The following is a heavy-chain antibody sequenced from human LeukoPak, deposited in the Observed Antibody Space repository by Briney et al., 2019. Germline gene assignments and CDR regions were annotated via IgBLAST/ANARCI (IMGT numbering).Heavy chain of an antibody. CDR1: GYTFTGYY. V-gene: IGHV1-46*01. Sequence: ASVKVSCKASGYTFTGYYMHWVRQAPGQGLEWMGIINPSGGSTSYAQKFQGRVTMTRDMSTSTVYMELSSLRSEDTAVYYCARAQGDGYNHQTQNVYYFDYWGQGTLVTVSS. J-gene: IGHJ4*02. D-gene: IGHD5-24*01. CDR2: INPSGGST. CDR3: ARAQGDGYNHQTQNVYYFDY.